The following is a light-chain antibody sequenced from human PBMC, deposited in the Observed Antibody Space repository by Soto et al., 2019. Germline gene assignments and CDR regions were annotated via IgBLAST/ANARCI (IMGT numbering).Light chain of an antibody. CDR1: SSDVGDYSF. Sequence: QSALTQPRSVSGSPGQSVAISCTGTSSDVGDYSFVSWYQQHPGKAPKLMIYDVSKRPSGVPDRFSGSKSGNTASLIISGLQTDDDADYYCCSYAANFLVLGGGTKLTVL. J-gene: IGLJ2*01. CDR2: DVS. CDR3: CSYAANFLV. V-gene: IGLV2-11*01.